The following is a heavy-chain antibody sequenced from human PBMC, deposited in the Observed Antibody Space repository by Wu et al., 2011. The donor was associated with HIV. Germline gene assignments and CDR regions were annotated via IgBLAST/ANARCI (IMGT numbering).Heavy chain of an antibody. V-gene: IGHV1-46*01. D-gene: IGHD3-3*01. CDR3: ARDLVQAIFGVIDYYFDY. CDR1: GYTFTNYY. CDR2: INPSGGST. Sequence: QVQLVQSGAEVKKPGASVKVSCKASGYTFTNYYMHWVRQAPGHALEWMGIINPSGGSTTYAQKFQDRVTMTRDTSTSTVYMEPSRLRSEDTAVYYCARDLVQAIFGVIDYYFDYWGQGTLVTVSS. J-gene: IGHJ4*02.